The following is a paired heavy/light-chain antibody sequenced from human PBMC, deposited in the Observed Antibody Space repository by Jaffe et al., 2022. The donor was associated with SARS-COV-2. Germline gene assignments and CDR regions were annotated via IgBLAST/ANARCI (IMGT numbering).Light chain of an antibody. V-gene: IGLV2-11*01. CDR1: SNDVGGYNY. J-gene: IGLJ2*01. Sequence: QSALTQPRSVSGSPGQSVTISCTGTSNDVGGYNYVSWYQQHPGKAPKVMIYDVIKRPSGVPDRFSGSKSGNTASLTISGLQAEDEADYYCCSYAGSQGVFGGGTKLTVL. CDR2: DVI. CDR3: CSYAGSQGV.
Heavy chain of an antibody. V-gene: IGHV3-23*01. J-gene: IGHJ4*02. CDR2: ISPSGGST. CDR3: ATDFRPYY. CDR1: GSTFSSYP. Sequence: EVQLLESGGGLVQPGGSLRLSCAVSGSTFSSYPMNWVRQAPGKGLEWVSAISPSGGSTYYADPVKGRFTISRDNSKNTLYLQMNSLRAEDTAVYYCATDFRPYYWGQGTLVTVSS.